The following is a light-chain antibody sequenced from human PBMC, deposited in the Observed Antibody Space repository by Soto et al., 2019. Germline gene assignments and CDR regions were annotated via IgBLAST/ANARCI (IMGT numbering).Light chain of an antibody. CDR3: QKYNGAPLT. J-gene: IGKJ4*01. Sequence: DIQMTQSPSSLSASVGDRVTITCRASHGISNYLAWYQQKPGKVPKLLIYAASTLQSGVPSRFSGSRTRTHLNITISSLQPKDVATYYCQKYNGAPLTIVGRNKVEIK. CDR2: AAS. V-gene: IGKV1-27*01. CDR1: HGISNY.